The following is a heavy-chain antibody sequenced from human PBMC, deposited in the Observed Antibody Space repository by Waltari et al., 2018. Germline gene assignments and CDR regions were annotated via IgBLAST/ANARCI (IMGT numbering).Heavy chain of an antibody. CDR1: GYTFTSYA. CDR3: ARIGDSGYDFAWDY. D-gene: IGHD5-12*01. J-gene: IGHJ4*02. CDR2: INAGNGNT. Sequence: QVQLVQSGAEVKKPGASVKVSCKASGYTFTSYALHWVRQAPGQRLEWMGWINAGNGNTKYSQKFQGRVTITRDTSASTAYMELSSLRSEDTAVYYCARIGDSGYDFAWDYWGQGTLVTVSS. V-gene: IGHV1-3*01.